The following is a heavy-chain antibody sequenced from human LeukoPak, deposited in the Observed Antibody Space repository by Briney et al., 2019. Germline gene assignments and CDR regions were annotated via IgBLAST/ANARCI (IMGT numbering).Heavy chain of an antibody. CDR3: ARQRDSSGYYYFDY. J-gene: IGHJ4*02. Sequence: PGASLKISCKGSGYSFTSYWIGWVRPMPGKGLEWMGIIYPGDSDTRYSPSFQGQVTISADKSISTAYLQWSSLKASDTAMYYCARQRDSSGYYYFDYWGQGTLVTVSS. D-gene: IGHD3-22*01. CDR2: IYPGDSDT. V-gene: IGHV5-51*01. CDR1: GYSFTSYW.